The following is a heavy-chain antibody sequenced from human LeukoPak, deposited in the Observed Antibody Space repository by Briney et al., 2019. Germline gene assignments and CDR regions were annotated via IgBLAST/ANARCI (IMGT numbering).Heavy chain of an antibody. D-gene: IGHD4-17*01. CDR3: ARAQTYGDSRLLLDY. Sequence: GGSLRLSCAASGFTFDDYAMHWVRQAPGKGLEWVSGINWNSGNIGYADSVKGRFTISRDNAKNSQYLQMSSLRVEDTALYYCARAQTYGDSRLLLDYWGQGTLVTVSS. CDR2: INWNSGNI. CDR1: GFTFDDYA. J-gene: IGHJ4*02. V-gene: IGHV3-9*01.